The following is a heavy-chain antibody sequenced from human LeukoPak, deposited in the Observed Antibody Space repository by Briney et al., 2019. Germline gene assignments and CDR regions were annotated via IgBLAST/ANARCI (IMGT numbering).Heavy chain of an antibody. J-gene: IGHJ6*04. D-gene: IGHD3-9*01. V-gene: IGHV3-7*03. CDR3: ARDMYYDILTGYYYYYGMDV. Sequence: GGSLRLSCAASGFTFSSYWMSWVRQAPGKGLEWVANIKQDGSEKCYVDSVKGRFTISRDNAKNSLYLQMNSLRAEDTAVYYCARDMYYDILTGYYYYYGMDVWGKGTTVTVSS. CDR1: GFTFSSYW. CDR2: IKQDGSEK.